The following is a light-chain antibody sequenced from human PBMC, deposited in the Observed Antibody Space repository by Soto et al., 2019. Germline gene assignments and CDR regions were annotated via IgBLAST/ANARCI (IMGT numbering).Light chain of an antibody. Sequence: EVLMTQFPATLSVSPGERATLSCRASQSVSRKLAWYQQRPGQAPRLLIYGASSRATGIPARLSGSGYGTELAITISSMKYEDFEVYLCQQYKHWTRTFGQGTKVDIK. CDR3: QQYKHWTRT. CDR1: QSVSRK. V-gene: IGKV3-15*01. CDR2: GAS. J-gene: IGKJ1*01.